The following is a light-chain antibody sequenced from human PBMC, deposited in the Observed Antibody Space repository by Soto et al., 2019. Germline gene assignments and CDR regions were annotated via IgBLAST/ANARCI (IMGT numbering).Light chain of an antibody. CDR1: HGTRRY. J-gene: IGKJ1*01. CDR3: LQYYSYPGK. Sequence: HGTRRYLLRYQVRXRKARNLLTHDVSXFQSAVSATFRGSRSGTDFTLTISCLQPEDFATYYCLQYYSYPGKFGQGTKVDIK. CDR2: DVS. V-gene: IGKV1-8*01.